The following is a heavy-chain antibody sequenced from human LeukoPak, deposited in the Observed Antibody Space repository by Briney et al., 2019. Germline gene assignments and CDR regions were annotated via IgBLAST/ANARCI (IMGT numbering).Heavy chain of an antibody. J-gene: IGHJ4*02. CDR1: GFTFNSYS. CDR3: ARMTGSSADY. V-gene: IGHV3-48*01. D-gene: IGHD1-26*01. CDR2: ISSSSSTI. Sequence: GGSLRLSCAASGFTFNSYSMNWVRQAPGKGLEWVSYISSSSSTIYYADSVKGRFTISRDNSKNTLYLQMDSLRAEDTAVYYCARMTGSSADYWGQGTLVTVSS.